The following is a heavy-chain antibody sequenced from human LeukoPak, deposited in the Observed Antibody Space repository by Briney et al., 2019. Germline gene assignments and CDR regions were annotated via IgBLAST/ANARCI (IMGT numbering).Heavy chain of an antibody. CDR2: IDGDGRRV. V-gene: IGHV3-74*03. D-gene: IGHD6-19*01. Sequence: PGGSLRLSCAASGFTFSSYEMNWVRQAPGKGLVWVSRIDGDGRRVTYVDSVRGRFTVSRDNSKKTLYLQMNSLTDGDTAVYFCARGAESNHFDSWGQGTLVTVS. J-gene: IGHJ4*02. CDR3: ARGAESNHFDS. CDR1: GFTFSSYE.